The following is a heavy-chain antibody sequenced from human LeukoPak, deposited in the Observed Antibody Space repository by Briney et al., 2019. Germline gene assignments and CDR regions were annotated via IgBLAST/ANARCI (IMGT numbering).Heavy chain of an antibody. V-gene: IGHV4-34*01. CDR2: INHSGST. CDR3: ARAVLRYFDWSNTGGWFDP. CDR1: GGSFSGYY. D-gene: IGHD3-9*01. J-gene: IGHJ5*02. Sequence: PSETLSLTCAAYGGSFSGYYWSWIRQPPGKGLEWIGEINHSGSTNYNPSLKSRVTISVDTSKNQFSLKLSSVTAADTAVYYCARAVLRYFDWSNTGGWFDPWGQGTLVTVSS.